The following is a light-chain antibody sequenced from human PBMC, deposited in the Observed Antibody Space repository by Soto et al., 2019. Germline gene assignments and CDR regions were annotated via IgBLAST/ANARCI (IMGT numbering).Light chain of an antibody. V-gene: IGLV2-11*01. CDR1: NSDVGTYNY. Sequence: SVLTQPRSVSGSPGQSVTISCTGTNSDVGTYNYVSWYQQHPGKAPKLMIYDVSKRPSGVPDRFSGSKSGNTASLTISGLQAEDEADYYCCSYAGRYIYVFGTGTKVT. J-gene: IGLJ1*01. CDR3: CSYAGRYIYV. CDR2: DVS.